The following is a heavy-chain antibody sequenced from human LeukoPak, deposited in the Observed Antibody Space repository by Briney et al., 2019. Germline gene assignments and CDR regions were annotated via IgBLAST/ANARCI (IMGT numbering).Heavy chain of an antibody. D-gene: IGHD4-17*01. CDR3: ANQDGV. V-gene: IGHV3-30*18. CDR2: ISYDGGDK. J-gene: IGHJ4*02. Sequence: GRSLRLSCAASGFTFSSYGMHWVRQAPVKGLEWVAVISYDGGDKYYADSVEGRFTISRDNSKNTLYLQTNSLRAEDTAVYYCANQDGVWGQGTLVTVSS. CDR1: GFTFSSYG.